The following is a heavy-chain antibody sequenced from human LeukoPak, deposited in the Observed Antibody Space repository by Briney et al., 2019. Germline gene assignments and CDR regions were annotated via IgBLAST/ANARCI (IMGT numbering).Heavy chain of an antibody. V-gene: IGHV3-66*03. Sequence: GGSLKLSCATSGFTVSSNYMSWIRQAPGKGLEWVSVIYDSGTTYYADSVKGRFLIFRDTSKNTVDLQMNSLRAEDTAVYYCARPRYSGSYWGGYYYYYGMDVWGQGTTVTVSS. D-gene: IGHD1-26*01. CDR3: ARPRYSGSYWGGYYYYYGMDV. CDR1: GFTVSSNY. J-gene: IGHJ6*02. CDR2: IYDSGTT.